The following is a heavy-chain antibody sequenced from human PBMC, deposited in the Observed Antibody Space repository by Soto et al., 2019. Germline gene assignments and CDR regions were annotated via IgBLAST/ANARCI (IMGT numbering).Heavy chain of an antibody. J-gene: IGHJ4*02. CDR2: ISSSSSTI. CDR1: GFTFSNYS. D-gene: IGHD3-22*01. V-gene: IGHV3-48*02. CDR3: ARRSPISGYYPLDH. Sequence: GGSLRLSCAASGFTFSNYSMNWVRQAPGKGLEWISYISSSSSTIYYADSVKGRFTISRDNAKNSLYLQMNSLRDEDTAVYYCARRSPISGYYPLDHWGQGTLVTVSS.